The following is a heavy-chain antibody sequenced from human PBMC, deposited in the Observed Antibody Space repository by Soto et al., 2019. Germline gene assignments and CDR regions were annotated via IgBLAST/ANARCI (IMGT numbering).Heavy chain of an antibody. CDR1: GFTFSSYA. J-gene: IGHJ3*02. D-gene: IGHD4-17*01. CDR2: ISYDGSNK. Sequence: PGGSLRLSCAASGFTFSSYAMHWVRQAPGKGLEWGAVISYDGSNKYYADSVKGRFTISRDNSKNTLYLQMNSLRAEDTAVYYCARDRDYGGILDAFDIWGQGTMVTVSS. V-gene: IGHV3-30-3*01. CDR3: ARDRDYGGILDAFDI.